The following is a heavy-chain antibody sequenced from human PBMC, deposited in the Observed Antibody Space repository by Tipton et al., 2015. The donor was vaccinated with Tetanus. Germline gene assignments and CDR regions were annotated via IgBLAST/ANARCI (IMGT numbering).Heavy chain of an antibody. CDR2: ISSGTDYI. CDR3: ASGSTLDY. CDR1: GFTFSSYS. V-gene: IGHV3-21*01. D-gene: IGHD6-25*01. J-gene: IGHJ4*02. Sequence: SLRLSCEGSGFTFSSYSMNWVRQAPGKGLEWVSSISSGTDYIYYADSVTGRFTISRDNAKNSVYLQMSSLRADDTAVYYCASGSTLDYWGQGALVSVSS.